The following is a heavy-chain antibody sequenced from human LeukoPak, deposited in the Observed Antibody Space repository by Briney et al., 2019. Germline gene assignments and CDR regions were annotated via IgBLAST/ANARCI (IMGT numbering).Heavy chain of an antibody. CDR1: GSSFTSYW. CDR2: IYTGDSDT. D-gene: IGHD3-16*01. V-gene: IGHV5-51*01. J-gene: IGHJ4*02. CDR3: VWGSSLGFDY. Sequence: GASLQISCKGSGSSFTSYWIGWVRPLPGKGLEWLGIIYTGDSDTRYSPAFQGLVTISADKNISTAYLQWSSLKASDTATYYCVWGSSLGFDYWGQGTLVTVSS.